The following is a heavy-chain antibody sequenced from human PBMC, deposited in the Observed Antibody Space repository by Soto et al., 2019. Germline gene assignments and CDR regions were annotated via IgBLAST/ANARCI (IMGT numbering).Heavy chain of an antibody. CDR1: GYSFTSYW. CDR2: IYPGDSDT. V-gene: IGHV5-51*01. Sequence: EVQLVQSGAEVKKPGESLKISCKGSGYSFTSYWIGWVRQMPGKGLEWMGIIYPGDSDTRYSPSFQGQVTISADKSISTAYLQWSSLKASDTAMYYCARHPYSSSGYNNWFDPWGQGTLVTVSS. D-gene: IGHD6-13*01. CDR3: ARHPYSSSGYNNWFDP. J-gene: IGHJ5*02.